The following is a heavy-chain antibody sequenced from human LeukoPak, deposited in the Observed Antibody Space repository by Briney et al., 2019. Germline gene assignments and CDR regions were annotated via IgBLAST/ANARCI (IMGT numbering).Heavy chain of an antibody. D-gene: IGHD2-15*01. CDR2: IIPIFGTA. Sequence: SVKVSCKASGYTFTGYYMHWVRQAPGQGLEWMGGIIPIFGTANYAQKFQGRVTITTDESTSTAYMELSSLRSEDTAVYYCAREGTYCSGGSCHQGFDYWGQGTLVTVSS. CDR1: GYTFTGYY. J-gene: IGHJ4*02. CDR3: AREGTYCSGGSCHQGFDY. V-gene: IGHV1-69*05.